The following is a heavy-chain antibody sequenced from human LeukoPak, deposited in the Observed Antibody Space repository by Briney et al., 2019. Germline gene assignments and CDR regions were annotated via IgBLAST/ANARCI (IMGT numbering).Heavy chain of an antibody. CDR1: GFTFSSYG. CDR2: ISWNSFTI. V-gene: IGHV3-9*01. Sequence: GGSLRLSCAASGFTFSSYGMHWVRQAPGKGLEWVSGISWNSFTIGYADSVKGRFTISRDNAKNSLYLQMNSLRAEDTALYYCARVYSGSFSPFDYWGQGTLVTVSS. J-gene: IGHJ4*02. CDR3: ARVYSGSFSPFDY. D-gene: IGHD1-26*01.